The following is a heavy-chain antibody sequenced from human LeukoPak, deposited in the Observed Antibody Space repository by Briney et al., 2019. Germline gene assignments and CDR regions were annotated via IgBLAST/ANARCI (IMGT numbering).Heavy chain of an antibody. V-gene: IGHV4-4*07. CDR2: IYSTGST. J-gene: IGHJ4*02. D-gene: IGHD6-13*01. Sequence: SETLSLTCTVSGGSISSYYGSWIRQPAGKGLEWIRRIYSTGSTNYNPSLKSRVTMSVDTSKNQFSLRLRSVTAAAGTAGFDFWGQGALVTVSS. CDR1: GGSISSYY. CDR3: F.